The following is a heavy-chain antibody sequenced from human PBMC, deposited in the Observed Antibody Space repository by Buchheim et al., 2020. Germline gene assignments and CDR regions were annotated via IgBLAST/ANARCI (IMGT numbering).Heavy chain of an antibody. Sequence: EVQLVESGGGLVQPGGSLRLSCAASGFTFSSYEMNWVRQAPGKGLEWVSYISSSGSTIYYADSVKGRFTISRDNSKNTLYLQMNSLRAEDTAVYYCAKGAYCGGDCTNYFDYWGQGTL. J-gene: IGHJ4*02. CDR1: GFTFSSYE. V-gene: IGHV3-48*03. CDR2: ISSSGSTI. CDR3: AKGAYCGGDCTNYFDY. D-gene: IGHD2-21*02.